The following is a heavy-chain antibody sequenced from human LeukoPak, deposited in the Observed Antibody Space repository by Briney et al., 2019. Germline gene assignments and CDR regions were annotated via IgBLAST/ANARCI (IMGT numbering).Heavy chain of an antibody. Sequence: GGSLRLSCAASGFTFSIYSMNWVRQAPGKGLEWVSVIYSGGSTYYADSVKGRFTISRDNSKNTLYLQMNSLRAEDTAVYYCTASDHRYCSSISCHFDYWGQGALVTVSS. J-gene: IGHJ4*02. CDR1: GFTFSIYS. D-gene: IGHD2-2*01. V-gene: IGHV3-53*01. CDR2: IYSGGST. CDR3: TASDHRYCSSISCHFDY.